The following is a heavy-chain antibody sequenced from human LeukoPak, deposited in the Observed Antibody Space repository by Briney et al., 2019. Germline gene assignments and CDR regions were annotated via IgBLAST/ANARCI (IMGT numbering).Heavy chain of an antibody. D-gene: IGHD4-11*01. Sequence: ASVKVSCKTSGFTFTGYGFNWVRQAPGQGLEWMAWISAYNGNTIFAQNVQGRLTMTTDTSTNTVYMELRSLTSDDTAVYYCARGGTSHTVTVSDFWGQGTLVTVSS. CDR2: ISAYNGNT. CDR1: GFTFTGYG. J-gene: IGHJ4*02. CDR3: ARGGTSHTVTVSDF. V-gene: IGHV1-18*01.